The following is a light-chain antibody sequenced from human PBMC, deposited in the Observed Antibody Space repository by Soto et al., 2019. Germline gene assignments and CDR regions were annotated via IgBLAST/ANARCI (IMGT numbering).Light chain of an antibody. V-gene: IGLV1-40*01. CDR2: GNS. CDR1: SSNIGAGYD. Sequence: QSVLTQPPSVSGAPGQRVTISCTGSSSNIGAGYDVHWYQQLPGTAPKLLTHGNSNRPSGVPDRFSGSKSGTSASLAITGLQAEDEADYFCQSYDSSLSGLVVFGGRTKLTVL. CDR3: QSYDSSLSGLVV. J-gene: IGLJ2*01.